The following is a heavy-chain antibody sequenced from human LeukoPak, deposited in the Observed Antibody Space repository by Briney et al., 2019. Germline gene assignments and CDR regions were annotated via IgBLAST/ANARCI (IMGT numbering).Heavy chain of an antibody. Sequence: GGSLRLSCAASGFIFSNYAMRWVRQAPGKGLEWVSGISGSGDSTYYAGSVKGRFTISRDNSKNTLYLQMNSLRAEDTAVYYCARDPYSGSYSDYYYYYMDVWGKGTTVTVSS. CDR3: ARDPYSGSYSDYYYYYMDV. CDR1: GFIFSNYA. CDR2: ISGSGDST. J-gene: IGHJ6*03. V-gene: IGHV3-23*01. D-gene: IGHD1-26*01.